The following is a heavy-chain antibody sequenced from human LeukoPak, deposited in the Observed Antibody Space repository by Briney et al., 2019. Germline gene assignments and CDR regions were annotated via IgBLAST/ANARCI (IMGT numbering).Heavy chain of an antibody. Sequence: SQTLSLTCAVSGDIVSSDSDAWNWIRQSPSKGLEWLGRTYYRSKWYNNYAVSVKSRLTINPATSKNQFYLQLNSVTPEATAVYYCARGVWTRVFDCWGQGTLVTVSS. CDR3: ARGVWTRVFDC. CDR1: GDIVSSDSDA. D-gene: IGHD3/OR15-3a*01. CDR2: TYYRSKWYN. V-gene: IGHV6-1*01. J-gene: IGHJ4*02.